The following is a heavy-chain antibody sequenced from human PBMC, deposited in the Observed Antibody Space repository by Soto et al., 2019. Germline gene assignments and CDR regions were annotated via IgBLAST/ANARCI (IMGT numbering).Heavy chain of an antibody. CDR2: VTPTCTFS. J-gene: IGHJ6*03. Sequence: VQLLESGGDLVQPGGSLRLSCAASGFSFGAYAMTWVRQTPGKGLEWVSTVTPTCTFSKYADSVKGRFTISRDNSRNTLYLQMDSLGAEDTAIYYCAKVLPQGYFDWFYYYMDVWGKGTTVAVSS. CDR3: AKVLPQGYFDWFYYYMDV. D-gene: IGHD3-9*01. CDR1: GFSFGAYA. V-gene: IGHV3-23*01.